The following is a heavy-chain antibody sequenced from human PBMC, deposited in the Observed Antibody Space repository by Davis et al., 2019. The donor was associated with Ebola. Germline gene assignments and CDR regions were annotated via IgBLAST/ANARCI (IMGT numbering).Heavy chain of an antibody. CDR3: ARGRYSPNWFDP. CDR2: IKQDGSEK. J-gene: IGHJ5*02. V-gene: IGHV3-7*01. D-gene: IGHD3-9*01. CDR1: GFTFSSYA. Sequence: GGSLRPSCAASGFTFSSYAMHWVRQAPGKGLEWVANIKQDGSEKYYLDSVKGRFTISRDNAKNSLYLQMNSLRAEDTAVYFCARGRYSPNWFDPWGQGTLVTVSS.